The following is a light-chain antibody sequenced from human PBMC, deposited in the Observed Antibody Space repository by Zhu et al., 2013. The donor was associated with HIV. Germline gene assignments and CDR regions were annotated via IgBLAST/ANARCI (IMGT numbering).Light chain of an antibody. J-gene: IGLJ3*02. CDR2: DVS. CDR1: SADIGAYNY. V-gene: IGLV2-14*03. CDR3: SSYTSTITLVV. Sequence: QSALAQPASVSGSPGQSITISCTGTSADIGAYNYVSWYQQRPGKAPKLIISDVSNRPSGVSSRFSGSKSGNTASLTIPGLQTEDEADYYCSSYTSTITLVVFGGGTKLTVL.